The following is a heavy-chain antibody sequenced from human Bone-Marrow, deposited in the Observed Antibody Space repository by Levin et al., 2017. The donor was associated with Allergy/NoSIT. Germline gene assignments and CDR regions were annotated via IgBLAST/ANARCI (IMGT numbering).Heavy chain of an antibody. D-gene: IGHD3-10*01. CDR2: IIPAFGST. CDR1: GGRFSNYA. CDR3: ARARDGYYGSGSFAF. V-gene: IGHV1-69*13. J-gene: IGHJ4*02. Sequence: SVKVSCKASGGRFSNYAISWVRQAPGQGLEWMGGIIPAFGSTNYAQKFQGRVTIIAEESTSTAYIELRSLKAEDTAVYYCARARDGYYGSGSFAFWGQGTLLTVSS.